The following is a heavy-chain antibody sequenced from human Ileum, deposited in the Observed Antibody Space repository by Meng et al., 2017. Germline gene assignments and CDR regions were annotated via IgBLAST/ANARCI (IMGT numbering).Heavy chain of an antibody. V-gene: IGHV3-7*01. J-gene: IGHJ4*02. CDR1: GFSFRDSW. CDR3: TRITFWSLSDL. D-gene: IGHD3-3*01. Sequence: EVQVVGSGGGLVQPGGSLRLSGGTSGFSFRDSWMNWVRQAPGKGLEWVANINTDGSGKYYVDSVKGRFTISRDNAKNSLSLQMNSLRAEDTAVYYCTRITFWSLSDLWGQGSLVTVSS. CDR2: INTDGSGK.